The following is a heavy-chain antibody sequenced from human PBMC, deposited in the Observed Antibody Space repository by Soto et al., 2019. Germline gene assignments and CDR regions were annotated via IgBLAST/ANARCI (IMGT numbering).Heavy chain of an antibody. Sequence: LRLSCEASGLVFSSFWMSWVRQAPGKGLEWVAYIKQDGSEKYYVDSVKGRFTISRDNPKSSLYLQMNSLRAEDTAVYYCARDRGYDAHDYYYNAMDVWGQGTMVTVSS. CDR3: ARDRGYDAHDYYYNAMDV. CDR1: GLVFSSFW. V-gene: IGHV3-7*01. CDR2: IKQDGSEK. D-gene: IGHD2-15*01. J-gene: IGHJ6*02.